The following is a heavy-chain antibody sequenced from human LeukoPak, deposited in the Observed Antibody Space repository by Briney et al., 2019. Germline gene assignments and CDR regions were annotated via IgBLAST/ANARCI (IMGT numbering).Heavy chain of an antibody. CDR1: GYTFTGHY. D-gene: IGHD2-15*01. V-gene: IGHV1-2*02. CDR2: INPNTGDT. CDR3: ASYPRYVSTPPFDY. J-gene: IGHJ4*02. Sequence: GASVKVSCKASGYTFTGHYIHWVRQAPGQGPEWMGWINPNTGDTKYAQKFQGRVTMTRDTTISTAYLELSRLTSDDTAVYYCASYPRYVSTPPFDYWGQGTLVTVSS.